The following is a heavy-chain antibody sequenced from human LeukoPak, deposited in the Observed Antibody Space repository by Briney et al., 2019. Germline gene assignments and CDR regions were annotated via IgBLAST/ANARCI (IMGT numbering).Heavy chain of an antibody. Sequence: ASVKVSCKASGYTFTGYYMHWVRQAPGQGLEWMGWINPNSGGTNYAQKFQGWVTMTRDTSINTAYMELSRLRSDDTAVYYCARTPVGGSSWYQYWGQGTLVTVSS. CDR2: INPNSGGT. CDR3: ARTPVGGSSWYQY. V-gene: IGHV1-2*04. CDR1: GYTFTGYY. J-gene: IGHJ4*02. D-gene: IGHD6-13*01.